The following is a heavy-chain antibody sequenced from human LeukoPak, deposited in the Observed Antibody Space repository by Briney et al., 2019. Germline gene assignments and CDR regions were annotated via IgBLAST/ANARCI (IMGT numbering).Heavy chain of an antibody. CDR2: IYYSGST. D-gene: IGHD3-10*01. Sequence: SETLSLTSTVSGGSISSGGYYWRWTRQHPGRGLEWIEYIYYSGSTYYNPSLKSRITISVDTSKNQFSLKLSSVPAAATAVYYCAREGRMVRGVIPYFDYWGQGTLVTVSS. CDR3: AREGRMVRGVIPYFDY. CDR1: GGSISSGGYY. V-gene: IGHV4-31*03. J-gene: IGHJ4*02.